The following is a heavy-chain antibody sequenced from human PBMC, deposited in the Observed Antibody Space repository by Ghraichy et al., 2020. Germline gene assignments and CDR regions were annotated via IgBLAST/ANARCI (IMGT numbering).Heavy chain of an antibody. J-gene: IGHJ4*02. V-gene: IGHV1-69*13. CDR2: IIPIFGAP. D-gene: IGHD2-15*01. CDR3: ARTAAFGQTLTHYFDS. Sequence: SVKVSCKASGGTFSNFAISWVRQAPGQGLEWMGGIIPIFGAPNYAQKFQDRVTIIADASTGTAYMELNSLRSDDTALYYCARTAAFGQTLTHYFDSWGQGTLVTVSS. CDR1: GGTFSNFA.